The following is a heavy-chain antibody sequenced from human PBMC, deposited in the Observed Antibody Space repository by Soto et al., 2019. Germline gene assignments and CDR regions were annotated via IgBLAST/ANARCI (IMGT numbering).Heavy chain of an antibody. V-gene: IGHV1-69*02. J-gene: IGHJ4*02. Sequence: QVQLVQSGAEMKRPGSSLKVSCETSGGIFTNYTFHWVRQAPGQGLEWMGWIIPVLDIANYAHKLQGRITITADKSTSRAYLELTSLKFEDTAIYFCAKAPTASSPFDYWGQGTLVTVSS. CDR1: GGIFTNYT. D-gene: IGHD1-26*01. CDR3: AKAPTASSPFDY. CDR2: IIPVLDIA.